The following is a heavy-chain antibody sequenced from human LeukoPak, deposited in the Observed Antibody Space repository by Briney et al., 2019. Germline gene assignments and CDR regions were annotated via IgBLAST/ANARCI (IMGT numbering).Heavy chain of an antibody. V-gene: IGHV1-2*02. J-gene: IGHJ4*02. CDR2: INPNRGGT. CDR3: ARDSSGWYYFDY. CDR1: GYTFTVYY. D-gene: IGHD6-19*01. Sequence: ASVKVSFKASGYTFTVYYMHWVRQAPGQGVEWMGWINPNRGGTNYAQKFQGRVTMTRDTSISTAYMELSRLRSDDTAVYYCARDSSGWYYFDYWGQGTLVTVSS.